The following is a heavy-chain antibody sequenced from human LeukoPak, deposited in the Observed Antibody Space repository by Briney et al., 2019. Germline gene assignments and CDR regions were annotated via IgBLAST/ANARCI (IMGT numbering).Heavy chain of an antibody. J-gene: IGHJ4*02. CDR3: ASSRGSWPDYFDY. CDR1: GFSFSSYG. Sequence: GGSLRLSCAGSGFSFSSYGMHWVRQAPGKGLEWVSYISSSGSTIYYADSVKGRFTISRDNAKNSLYLQMNSLRAEDTAVYYCASSRGSWPDYFDYWGQGTLVTVSS. CDR2: ISSSGSTI. V-gene: IGHV3-48*04. D-gene: IGHD6-13*01.